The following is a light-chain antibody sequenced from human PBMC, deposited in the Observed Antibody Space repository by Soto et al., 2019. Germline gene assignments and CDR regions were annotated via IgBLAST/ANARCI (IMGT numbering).Light chain of an antibody. Sequence: IVMKQSPATMSGSPGERATLSCRASQSVSTHLAWYQQTPGQAPTLLIYGAYTRATGIPDRFSGSGSGTEFTLTIISLQSEDFAVYYCQQYNNWPPITFGPGTKVDIK. CDR3: QQYNNWPPIT. CDR1: QSVSTH. J-gene: IGKJ3*01. CDR2: GAY. V-gene: IGKV3-15*01.